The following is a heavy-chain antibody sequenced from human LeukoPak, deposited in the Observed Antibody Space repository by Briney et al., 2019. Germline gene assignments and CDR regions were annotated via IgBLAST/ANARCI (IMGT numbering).Heavy chain of an antibody. J-gene: IGHJ4*02. CDR1: GFTFSSYA. Sequence: GGSLRLSCAASGFTFSSYAMHWVRQAPGKGLEWVAVISYDGSNKYYADSVKGRFTISRDNSKNTLYLQMNSLRAEDTAVYYCAKDICGGYGYCDLFDYWGQGTLVTVSS. V-gene: IGHV3-30-3*01. D-gene: IGHD5-18*01. CDR2: ISYDGSNK. CDR3: AKDICGGYGYCDLFDY.